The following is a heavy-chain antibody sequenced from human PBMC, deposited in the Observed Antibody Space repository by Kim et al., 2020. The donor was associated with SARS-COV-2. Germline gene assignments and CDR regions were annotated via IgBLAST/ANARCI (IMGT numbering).Heavy chain of an antibody. Sequence: GGSLRLSCAASGFTFSSYAMSWVRQAPGKGLEWVSAISGSGGSTYYADSVKGRFTISRDNSKNTLYLQMNSLRAEDTAVYYCARSSGYYYVFAYWGQGTLVTVSS. D-gene: IGHD3-22*01. CDR2: ISGSGGST. V-gene: IGHV3-23*01. CDR3: ARSSGYYYVFAY. CDR1: GFTFSSYA. J-gene: IGHJ4*02.